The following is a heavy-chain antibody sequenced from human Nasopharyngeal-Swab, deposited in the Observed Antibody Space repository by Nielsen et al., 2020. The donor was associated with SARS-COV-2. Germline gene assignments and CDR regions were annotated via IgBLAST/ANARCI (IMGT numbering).Heavy chain of an antibody. CDR3: AKTFLIAPRTYDY. D-gene: IGHD2/OR15-2a*01. CDR2: IKEDGSEK. CDR1: GFTFGNYW. Sequence: GESLKISCAASGFTFGNYWMSWVRQAPGKRLEWVANIKEDGSEKDYVDSVKGRFTISRDNSKNKVYLQMDSLRPDDTALYYCAKTFLIAPRTYDYWGQATLVTVSS. V-gene: IGHV3-7*03. J-gene: IGHJ4*02.